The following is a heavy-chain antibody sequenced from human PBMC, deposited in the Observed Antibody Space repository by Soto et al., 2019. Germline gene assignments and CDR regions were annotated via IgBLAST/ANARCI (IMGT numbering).Heavy chain of an antibody. J-gene: IGHJ6*02. CDR1: GYSFTSYW. CDR3: ARHSRHLLPRFFEWSNPDV. CDR2: IYPGDSDT. V-gene: IGHV5-51*01. D-gene: IGHD3-3*01. Sequence: PGESLKISCKGSGYSFTSYWIGWVRQMPGKGLEWMGIIYPGDSDTRYSPSFQGQVTISADKSISTAYLQWSSLKASDTAMYYCARHSRHLLPRFFEWSNPDVWGQGTTVTVSS.